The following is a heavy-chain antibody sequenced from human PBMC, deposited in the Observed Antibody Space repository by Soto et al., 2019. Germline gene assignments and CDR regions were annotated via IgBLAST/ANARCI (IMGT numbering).Heavy chain of an antibody. Sequence: GGSLRLSCAASGFTFSSYGMHWVRQAPGKGLEWVAVILYDGSNKYYADSVKGRFTISRDNSRSMLYLQMSSLRADDTAVYYCATARYGSGSYYTDYWGQGTLVTVSS. CDR1: GFTFSSYG. J-gene: IGHJ4*02. CDR3: ATARYGSGSYYTDY. V-gene: IGHV3-30*03. D-gene: IGHD3-10*01. CDR2: ILYDGSNK.